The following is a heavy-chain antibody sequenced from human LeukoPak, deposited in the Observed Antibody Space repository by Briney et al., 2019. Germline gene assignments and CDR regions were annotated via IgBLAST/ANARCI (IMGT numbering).Heavy chain of an antibody. J-gene: IGHJ4*02. CDR2: ISRSGST. Sequence: SETLSLTCAVSGVSVTSGYWWSWVRQSPGRGLEWIGEISRSGSTIYMPFLKSRLSMSMDRSKNEFSLKLTSVTAADTATYFCAASSGWWRLDYWGQGALVTV. D-gene: IGHD6-19*01. CDR1: GVSVTSGYW. V-gene: IGHV4-4*02. CDR3: AASSGWWRLDY.